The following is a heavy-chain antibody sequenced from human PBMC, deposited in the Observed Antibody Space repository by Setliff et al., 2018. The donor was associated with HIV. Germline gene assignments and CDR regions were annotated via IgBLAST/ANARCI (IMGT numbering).Heavy chain of an antibody. V-gene: IGHV3-64*01. Sequence: SGGSLRLSCAASGFTFSSYAMHWVRQAPGKGLEYVSAISSNGGSTYYANSVRGRVTISRDDSRSIAYLDMTSLKTDDTAVYYCTRVTDRHTLTNFAYWGQGALVTVSS. CDR2: ISSNGGST. J-gene: IGHJ4*02. CDR1: GFTFSSYA. D-gene: IGHD4-4*01. CDR3: TRVTDRHTLTNFAY.